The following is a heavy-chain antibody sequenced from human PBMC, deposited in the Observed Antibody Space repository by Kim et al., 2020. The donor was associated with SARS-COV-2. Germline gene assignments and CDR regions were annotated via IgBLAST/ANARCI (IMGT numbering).Heavy chain of an antibody. J-gene: IGHJ4*02. D-gene: IGHD4-17*01. Sequence: GGSLRLSCAASGFTFTSYGMHWVRQAPGKGLEWVAVIWYDGSNKYYADSVKGRFTISRDNSKNTLYLQMNSLRAEDTAVYYCARAPLYYGGNSYYFDYWGQGTLVTVSS. V-gene: IGHV3-33*01. CDR1: GFTFTSYG. CDR3: ARAPLYYGGNSYYFDY. CDR2: IWYDGSNK.